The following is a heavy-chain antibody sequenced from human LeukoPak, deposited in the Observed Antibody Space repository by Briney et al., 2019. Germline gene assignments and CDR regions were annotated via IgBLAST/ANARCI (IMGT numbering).Heavy chain of an antibody. CDR1: GFTFSSYA. D-gene: IGHD3-22*01. J-gene: IGHJ4*02. V-gene: IGHV3-23*01. CDR3: AKDLVSYYDSSGYYLFDY. Sequence: GGSLRLSCAASGFTFSSYAMSWVRQAPGKGLEWVSAISGSGGSTYYADSVKGRFTTSRDNSKNTLYLQMNSLRAEDTAVYYCAKDLVSYYDSSGYYLFDYWGQGTLVTVSS. CDR2: ISGSGGST.